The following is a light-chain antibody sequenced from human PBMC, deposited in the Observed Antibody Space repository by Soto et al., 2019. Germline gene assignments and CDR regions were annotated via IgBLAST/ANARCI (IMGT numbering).Light chain of an antibody. CDR1: QSISSY. Sequence: DIQMTQSPSSLSASIGDRVTITCRASQSISSYLNWYQHRPGKAPKLLIYAASSLQPGVPSRFSGSGYGTDFTLTISSLQPEDFVTYYCQQSYSTRLTFGGGTKVEIK. CDR2: AAS. J-gene: IGKJ4*01. CDR3: QQSYSTRLT. V-gene: IGKV1-39*01.